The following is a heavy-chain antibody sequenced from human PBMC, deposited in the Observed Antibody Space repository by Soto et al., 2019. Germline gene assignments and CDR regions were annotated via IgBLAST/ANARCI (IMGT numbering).Heavy chain of an antibody. D-gene: IGHD2-21*02. CDR3: ARDSKGVVTAIRWFDP. J-gene: IGHJ5*02. CDR1: GGSISSSNW. Sequence: TSATLSLTCAVSGGSISSSNWWRRVRPPPGKGLEWIGEIYHSGSTNYNPSLKSRVTISVDKSKNQFSLKLSSVTAADTAVYYCARDSKGVVTAIRWFDPWGQGTLVTVS. CDR2: IYHSGST. V-gene: IGHV4-4*02.